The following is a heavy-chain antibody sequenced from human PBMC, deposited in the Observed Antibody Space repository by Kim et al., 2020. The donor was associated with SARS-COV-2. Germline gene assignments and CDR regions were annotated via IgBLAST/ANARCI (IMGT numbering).Heavy chain of an antibody. CDR2: IYPGDSDT. CDR3: ARGPDYDFWSGSPPFDP. Sequence: GESLKISCKGSGYSFTSYWIGWVRQMPGKGLEWMGIIYPGDSDTRYSPSFQGQVTISADKSISTAYLQWSSLKASDTAMYYCARGPDYDFWSGSPPFDPWGQGTLVTVSS. J-gene: IGHJ5*02. CDR1: GYSFTSYW. V-gene: IGHV5-51*01. D-gene: IGHD3-3*01.